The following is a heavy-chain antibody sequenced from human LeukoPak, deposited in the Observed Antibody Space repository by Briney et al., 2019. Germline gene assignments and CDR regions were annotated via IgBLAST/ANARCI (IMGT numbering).Heavy chain of an antibody. CDR3: ARGLSSGYYMYYYYYYMDV. V-gene: IGHV1-8*03. J-gene: IGHJ6*03. CDR2: MNPNSGNT. CDR1: GYTFTSYD. D-gene: IGHD3-22*01. Sequence: ASVKVSCKASGYTFTSYDINWVRQATGQGLEWMGWMNPNSGNTGYAQKFQGRVTITRNTSISTAYMELSSLRSEDTAVYYCARGLSSGYYMYYYYYYMDVWGKGTTVTVSS.